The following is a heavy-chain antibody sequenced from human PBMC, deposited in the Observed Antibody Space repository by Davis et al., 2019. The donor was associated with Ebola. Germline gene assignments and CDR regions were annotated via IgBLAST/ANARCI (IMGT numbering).Heavy chain of an antibody. Sequence: GESLKISCAASGFTFSSYAMHWVRQAPGKGLEWVAVIWYDGSNKYYADSVKGRFTISRDNSKNTLYLQMNSLRAEDTAVYYYARDGCSSTSCLYYYYGMDVWGKGTTVTVSS. D-gene: IGHD2-2*01. CDR3: ARDGCSSTSCLYYYYGMDV. CDR1: GFTFSSYA. J-gene: IGHJ6*04. V-gene: IGHV3-33*08. CDR2: IWYDGSNK.